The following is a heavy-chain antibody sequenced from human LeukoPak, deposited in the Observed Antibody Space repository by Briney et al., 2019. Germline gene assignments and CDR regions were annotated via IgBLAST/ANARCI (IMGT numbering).Heavy chain of an antibody. V-gene: IGHV1-69*06. Sequence: SVKVSCKASGGTFSSYAISWVRQAPGQGLEWMGGIIPIFGTANYAQKFQGRVTITADKSTSTAYMELSSLRSEDTAVCYCAKELPVAGTAPNPYYFDYWGQGTLVTVSS. J-gene: IGHJ4*02. CDR2: IIPIFGTA. CDR1: GGTFSSYA. CDR3: AKELPVAGTAPNPYYFDY. D-gene: IGHD6-19*01.